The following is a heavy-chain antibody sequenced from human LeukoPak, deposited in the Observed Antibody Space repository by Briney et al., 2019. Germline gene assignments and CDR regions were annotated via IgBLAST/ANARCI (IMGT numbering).Heavy chain of an antibody. Sequence: PSETLSLTCTVSGGSISTYYWSWIRQPPGKGLEWIGYIYSTGTTDYNPSLESRVTISVDKSKNQFSLNLSSVTAADTAVYYCARGAEYFQPWGQGTLLTVSS. CDR3: ARGAEYFQP. V-gene: IGHV4-59*01. CDR1: GGSISTYY. J-gene: IGHJ1*01. CDR2: IYSTGTT.